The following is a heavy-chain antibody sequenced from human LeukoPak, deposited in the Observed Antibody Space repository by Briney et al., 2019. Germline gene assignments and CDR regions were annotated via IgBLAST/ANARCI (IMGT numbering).Heavy chain of an antibody. CDR1: GFTFSHAR. J-gene: IGHJ4*02. V-gene: IGHV3-15*01. CDR2: IKSYVHGGTT. CDR3: ARRYDFWSGRYTIGFDY. D-gene: IGHD3-3*01. Sequence: GGSLRLSCAASGFTFSHARMNWVRQAPRRGLEWIGLIKSYVHGGTTDYAAPVQGRFTISRDDSKSIVYLQMTSLRAEDTAVYYCARRYDFWSGRYTIGFDYWGQGTLVTVSS.